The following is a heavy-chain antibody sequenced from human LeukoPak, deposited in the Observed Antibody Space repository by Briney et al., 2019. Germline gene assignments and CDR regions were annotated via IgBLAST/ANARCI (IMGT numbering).Heavy chain of an antibody. CDR2: IYSSGST. CDR1: GGSISDYY. V-gene: IGHV4-4*07. D-gene: IGHD2-15*01. J-gene: IGHJ6*02. CDR3: ARDFPPGSGRYFYEGMDV. Sequence: PSETLSLTCTVSGGSISDYYWSWIRQPAGKGLEWIGHIYSSGSTYYNPSLKSRVTMSVDMSKNQFSLKLGSVTAADTAVYYCARDFPPGSGRYFYEGMDVWGQGTTVTVSS.